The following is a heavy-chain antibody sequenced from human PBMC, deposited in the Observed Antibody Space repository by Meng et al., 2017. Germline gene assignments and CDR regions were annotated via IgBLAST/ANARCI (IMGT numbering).Heavy chain of an antibody. V-gene: IGHV3-15*04. Sequence: GGGLVTSGGSLSISCVASGLMFTDAWMGWACQAPGKGLEWVGRIERKSDGGTIYYAAPVKGRFTISRDDSKNTLYLQMDSLINEDTAVYFCATGAAAADHWGQGTLVTVSS. CDR2: IERKSDGGTI. J-gene: IGHJ4*02. D-gene: IGHD6-13*01. CDR3: ATGAAAADH. CDR1: GLMFTDAW.